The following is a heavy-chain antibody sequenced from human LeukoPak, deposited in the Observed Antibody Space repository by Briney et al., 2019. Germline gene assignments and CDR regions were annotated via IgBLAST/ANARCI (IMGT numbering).Heavy chain of an antibody. CDR2: IYYSGST. J-gene: IGHJ4*02. Sequence: SETLSLTCTVSGGSISSGGYYWSWIRQHPGKGLEWIGYIYYSGSTYYNPSLKSRVTISVDTSKNQFSLKLSSVTAADTAVYYCAREGGTYRFLDNWGQGTLVTVSS. CDR1: GGSISSGGYY. CDR3: AREGGTYRFLDN. V-gene: IGHV4-31*03. D-gene: IGHD1-26*01.